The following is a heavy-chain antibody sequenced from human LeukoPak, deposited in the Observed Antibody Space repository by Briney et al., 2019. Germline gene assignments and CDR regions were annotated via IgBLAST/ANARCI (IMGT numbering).Heavy chain of an antibody. CDR1: GFTFSDAW. J-gene: IGHJ4*02. D-gene: IGHD4-17*01. Sequence: GGSLRLSCVASGFTFSDAWVNWVRQAPGKGLEWVGRIKRKADGGPTDYAAPVKGRFTISRDDSKDTLYLQMNSLKTEDTAVYYCTTDAYHGDYVRQFDYWGQGTLVTVSS. CDR2: IKRKADGGPT. V-gene: IGHV3-15*01. CDR3: TTDAYHGDYVRQFDY.